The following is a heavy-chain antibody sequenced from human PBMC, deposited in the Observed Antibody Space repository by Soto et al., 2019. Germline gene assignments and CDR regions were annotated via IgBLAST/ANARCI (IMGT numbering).Heavy chain of an antibody. D-gene: IGHD3-3*01. V-gene: IGHV3-33*01. J-gene: IGHJ6*02. Sequence: PGGSLRLSCAASGFTFSSYGMHWVRQAPGKGLEWVAVIWYDGSNKYYADSVKGRFTISRDNSKNTLYLQMSSLRAEDTAVYYCARDPDYDFWSGDYYYGMDVWGQGTTVTVSS. CDR3: ARDPDYDFWSGDYYYGMDV. CDR1: GFTFSSYG. CDR2: IWYDGSNK.